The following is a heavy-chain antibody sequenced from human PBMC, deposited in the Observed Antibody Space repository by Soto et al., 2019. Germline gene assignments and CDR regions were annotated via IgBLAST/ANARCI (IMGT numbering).Heavy chain of an antibody. D-gene: IGHD2-15*01. J-gene: IGHJ6*03. Sequence: QVQLVQSGAEVKKPGSSVRISCAASGATFNDYTFTWVRRAPGQGLEWMGRVIPRLDASNYAEKFQDRVTITADRSTSTVYMELSGLKSEDSAIYYCASGKSQMTQDRMGFYYYMDVWGKGTTVTVSS. CDR3: ASGKSQMTQDRMGFYYYMDV. CDR1: GATFNDYT. V-gene: IGHV1-69*08. CDR2: VIPRLDAS.